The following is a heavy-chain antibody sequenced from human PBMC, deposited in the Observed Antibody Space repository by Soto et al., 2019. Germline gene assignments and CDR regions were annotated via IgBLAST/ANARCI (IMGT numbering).Heavy chain of an antibody. CDR1: GGIFRRYA. Sequence: QVQLLQSGAEVKKPGSSVKVSCTVSGGIFRRYAISWVRQAPGQGLEWLGGIVPIFGTTNYAQKFQGRVTITADASTSTAYMDLSSLRSDDTAVYYCARPDEGSYSSNHHYYYALDVWGQGTTVTVSS. V-gene: IGHV1-69*01. CDR3: ARPDEGSYSSNHHYYYALDV. D-gene: IGHD3-16*01. CDR2: IVPIFGTT. J-gene: IGHJ6*02.